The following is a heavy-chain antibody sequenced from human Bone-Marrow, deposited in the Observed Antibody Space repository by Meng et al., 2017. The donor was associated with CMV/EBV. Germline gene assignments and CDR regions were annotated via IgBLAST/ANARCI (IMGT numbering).Heavy chain of an antibody. J-gene: IGHJ5*02. V-gene: IGHV4-39*07. Sequence: SETLSLTCTVSGGSISSSSYYWGWIRQPPGRGLEWIGSIYYSGSTYDNPSLKSRVTISVDTSKNQFSLKLSSVTAADTAVYYCARDSPLASSKFDPWGQGTLVTVSS. D-gene: IGHD3-3*02. CDR2: IYYSGST. CDR3: ARDSPLASSKFDP. CDR1: GGSISSSSYY.